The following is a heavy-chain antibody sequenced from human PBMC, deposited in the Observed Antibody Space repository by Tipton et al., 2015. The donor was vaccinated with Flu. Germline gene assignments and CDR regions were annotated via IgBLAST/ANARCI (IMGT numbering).Heavy chain of an antibody. D-gene: IGHD3-3*01. CDR1: GYTFSDYW. Sequence: MQLVQSGAEVKKPGDSLQISCEASGYTFSDYWMAWVRQKPGKGLEWLGIIYPGDSDTRYSPSFQGRVTISVDKSINTAFLRWTSLEASDTATYYCARPFDDFWSGYYIDHWGRGTLVTVSS. CDR2: IYPGDSDT. J-gene: IGHJ4*02. CDR3: ARPFDDFWSGYYIDH. V-gene: IGHV5-51*01.